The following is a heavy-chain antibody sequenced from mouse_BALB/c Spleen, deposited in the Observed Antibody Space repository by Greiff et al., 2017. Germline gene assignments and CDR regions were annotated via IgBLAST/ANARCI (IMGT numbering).Heavy chain of an antibody. CDR1: GFTFSSYT. CDR3: ARDGSFAY. CDR2: ISNGGGST. Sequence: EVQLQESGGGLVQPGGSLKLSCAASGFTFSSYTMSWVRQTPEKRLEWVAYISNGGGSTYYPDTVKGRFTISRDNAKNTLYLQMSSLKSEDTAMYYCARDGSFAYWGQGTLVTVSA. J-gene: IGHJ3*01. V-gene: IGHV5-12-2*01.